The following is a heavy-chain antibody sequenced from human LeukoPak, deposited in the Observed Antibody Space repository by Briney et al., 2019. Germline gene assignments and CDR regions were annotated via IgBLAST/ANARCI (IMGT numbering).Heavy chain of an antibody. Sequence: GGSLRLSCAASGFTFSSDWMHWVRQAPGKGLVWVSRISGDGSTATYADSVKGRFTISRDNAKNTLYLQMNSLRADDTAVYYCARVNYGGNFDYWGQGTLVTVSS. CDR2: ISGDGSTA. CDR1: GFTFSSDW. V-gene: IGHV3-74*01. J-gene: IGHJ4*02. D-gene: IGHD4-23*01. CDR3: ARVNYGGNFDY.